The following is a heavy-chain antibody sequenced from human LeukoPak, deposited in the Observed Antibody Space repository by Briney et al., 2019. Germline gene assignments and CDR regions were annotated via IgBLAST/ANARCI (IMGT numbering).Heavy chain of an antibody. CDR1: GYSISSAYY. J-gene: IGHJ5*02. V-gene: IGHV4-38-2*01. Sequence: PSETLSLTCAVSGYSISSAYYWGWIRQPPGNGLEWIGSIYHSGSTYYNPSLKSRVTISVDTSKNQFSLKLSSVTAADTAVYYCARHSPFFCSSTSCYDNWFDPWGQGTLVTVSS. CDR3: ARHSPFFCSSTSCYDNWFDP. CDR2: IYHSGST. D-gene: IGHD2-2*01.